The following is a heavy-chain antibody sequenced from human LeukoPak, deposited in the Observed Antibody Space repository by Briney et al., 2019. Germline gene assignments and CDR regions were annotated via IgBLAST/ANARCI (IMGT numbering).Heavy chain of an antibody. Sequence: ASVKVSCKVSGYTVTEISIHWVRQSPGKGLEWMGGLDGENDQKVYAQQFQDRVTMSEDTSTGTAYMELSNLQSEDTAVYFCADFYTTSGFFYWGQGTLVTVSS. D-gene: IGHD3-3*01. CDR3: ADFYTTSGFFY. CDR2: LDGENDQK. V-gene: IGHV1-24*01. J-gene: IGHJ4*02. CDR1: GYTVTEIS.